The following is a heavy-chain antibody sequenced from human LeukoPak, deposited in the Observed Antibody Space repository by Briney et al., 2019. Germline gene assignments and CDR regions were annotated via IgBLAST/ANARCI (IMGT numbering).Heavy chain of an antibody. CDR2: IYTSGST. CDR1: GGSISSSSYY. V-gene: IGHV4-39*07. D-gene: IGHD6-13*01. CDR3: ARAWGSGWYHIDY. J-gene: IGHJ4*02. Sequence: PSETLSLTCTVSGGSISSSSYYWGWIRQPPGKGLEWIGRIYTSGSTNYNPSLKSRVTMSVDTSKNQFSLKLTSVTAADTAVYYCARAWGSGWYHIDYWGQGTLVTVSS.